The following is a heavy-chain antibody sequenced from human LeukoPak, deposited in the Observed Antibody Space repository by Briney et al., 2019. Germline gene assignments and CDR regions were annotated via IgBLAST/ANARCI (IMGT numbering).Heavy chain of an antibody. CDR3: ARGPSGYHNT. V-gene: IGHV3-30*12. CDR2: ISYDGSNK. J-gene: IGHJ4*02. Sequence: GGSLRLSCAASGFTFSSYGMHWVRQAPGKGLEWVSVISYDGSNKYYADSVKGRFTISRDNSKNTLYLQMNSLRAEDTAVYYCARGPSGYHNTGGQGTLVTVSS. D-gene: IGHD5-12*01. CDR1: GFTFSSYG.